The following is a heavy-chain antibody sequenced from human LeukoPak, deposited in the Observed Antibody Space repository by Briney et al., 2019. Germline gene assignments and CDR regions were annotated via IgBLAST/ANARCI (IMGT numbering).Heavy chain of an antibody. J-gene: IGHJ1*01. V-gene: IGHV4-31*03. CDR1: GGSISSGGYY. CDR2: IYYSGST. Sequence: SETLSLTCTVSGGSISSGGYYWSWIRQHPGKGLEWIGYIYYSGSTNYNPSLKSRVTISVDTSKNQFSLKLSSVTAADTAVYYCARGEDDEQDYYYDSSGYKSAYFQHWGQGTLVTVSS. CDR3: ARGEDDEQDYYYDSSGYKSAYFQH. D-gene: IGHD3-22*01.